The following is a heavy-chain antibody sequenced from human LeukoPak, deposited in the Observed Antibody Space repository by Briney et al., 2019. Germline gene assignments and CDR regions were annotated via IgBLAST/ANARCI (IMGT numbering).Heavy chain of an antibody. CDR1: GYSFTSYW. CDR3: ATRLSGYYVYYFDY. J-gene: IGHJ4*02. CDR2: IYPGDSDT. V-gene: IGHV5-51*01. Sequence: GESLKISCKGSGYSFTSYWIGWVRQMPGKGLERMGIIYPGDSDTRYNPSFQGQVTISADKSISTAYLQRSSLKASDTAMYYCATRLSGYYVYYFDYWGQGTLVTVSS. D-gene: IGHD3-22*01.